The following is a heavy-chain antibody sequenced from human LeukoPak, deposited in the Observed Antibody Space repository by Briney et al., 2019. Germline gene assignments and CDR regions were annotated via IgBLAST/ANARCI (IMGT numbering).Heavy chain of an antibody. V-gene: IGHV3-23*01. CDR2: ILQSGDDT. Sequence: HGGSLSLSCAASGFPFNNYAMSWVRPAPGKGLEWVSGILQSGDDTYYADSVKGRYTISRDNSNNMLYLQMNSLRVEDTAIYYCAKDAVRGDGYWEFDYWGQGSLVTVSS. D-gene: IGHD5-24*01. J-gene: IGHJ4*02. CDR3: AKDAVRGDGYWEFDY. CDR1: GFPFNNYA.